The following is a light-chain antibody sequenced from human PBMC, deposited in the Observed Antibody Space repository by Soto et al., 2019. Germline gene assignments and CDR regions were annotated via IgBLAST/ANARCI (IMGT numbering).Light chain of an antibody. Sequence: QSVLTQPASVSGAPGQSITISCSGSSSDVGRHNSVSWYRQHPGKAHKLMIYDVSNRPSGVSDRFSGSKSGDTASLTISGLQIEDEADYYCSSFTSSVTYVFGTGTKVTVL. V-gene: IGLV2-14*01. CDR2: DVS. CDR3: SSFTSSVTYV. J-gene: IGLJ1*01. CDR1: SSDVGRHNS.